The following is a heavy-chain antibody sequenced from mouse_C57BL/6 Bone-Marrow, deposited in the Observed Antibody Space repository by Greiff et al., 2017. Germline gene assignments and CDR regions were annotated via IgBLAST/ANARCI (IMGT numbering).Heavy chain of an antibody. J-gene: IGHJ2*01. Sequence: VQLQQSGAELVRPGTSVKVSCKASGYAFTNYLIEWVKQRPGQGLEWIGVINPGSGGSNYNAKFTGKATLTADKSSSTAYMQLSSLTSEDSAVYCCARSQITTVVAPYYFDYWGQGTTLTVSS. CDR1: GYAFTNYL. V-gene: IGHV1-54*01. CDR2: INPGSGGS. CDR3: ARSQITTVVAPYYFDY. D-gene: IGHD1-1*01.